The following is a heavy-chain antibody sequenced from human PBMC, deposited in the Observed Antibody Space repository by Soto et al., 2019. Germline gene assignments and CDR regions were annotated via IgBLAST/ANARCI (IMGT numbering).Heavy chain of an antibody. J-gene: IGHJ6*02. CDR3: ARVGGYGMDV. CDR2: IYHSGST. V-gene: IGHV4-38-2*01. D-gene: IGHD3-10*01. Sequence: LSLTCAVSGYSISSGYYWGWIRQPPGKGLEWIGSIYHSGSTYNNPSLKSRATISVDTSKNQFSLKLSSVTAADTAVYHCARVGGYGMDVWGQGTTVTVCS. CDR1: GYSISSGYY.